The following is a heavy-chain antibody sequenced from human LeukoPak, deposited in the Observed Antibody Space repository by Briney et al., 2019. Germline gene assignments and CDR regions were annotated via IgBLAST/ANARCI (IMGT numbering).Heavy chain of an antibody. J-gene: IGHJ6*03. CDR2: IRYDGSNK. V-gene: IGHV3-30*02. D-gene: IGHD6-13*01. CDR1: GFTFSGYG. CDR3: AKDGSIVAAGTYYYYIDV. Sequence: GGSRRLSCAGPGFTFSGYGIPWVPRAPGKGRGGGAFIRYDGSNKYYADSVKGRFTISRDNSKNTLYLQMNSLRAEDTAVYYCAKDGSIVAAGTYYYYIDVWGKGTTVTVSS.